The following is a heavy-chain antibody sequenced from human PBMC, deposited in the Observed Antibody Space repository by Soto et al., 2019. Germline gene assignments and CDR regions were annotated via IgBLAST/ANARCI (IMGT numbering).Heavy chain of an antibody. D-gene: IGHD1-1*01. V-gene: IGHV4-4*07. CDR1: GASISVFY. CDR3: VRDGTKTLRDWFDP. J-gene: IGHJ5*02. CDR2: IYATGTT. Sequence: SETLSLTCTVSGASISVFYWSWIRKSAGKGLEWIGRIYATGTTDYNPSLKSRVMMSVDTSKKQFSLKLRSVTAADTAVYYCVRDGTKTLRDWFDPWGQGISVTVSS.